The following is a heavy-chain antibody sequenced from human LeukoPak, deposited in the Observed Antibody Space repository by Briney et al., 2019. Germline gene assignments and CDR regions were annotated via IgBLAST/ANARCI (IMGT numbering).Heavy chain of an antibody. J-gene: IGHJ4*02. CDR3: ARDRLFDY. CDR1: GFTFSSYA. V-gene: IGHV3-30*04. CDR2: ISYDGSNK. Sequence: GGSLRLSCAASGFTFSSYAMHWVRQAPGKGLEWVAVISYDGSNKYYADSVKGRFTISRDNAKNTLYLQMNSLRAEDTAVYYCARDRLFDYWDQGTLVTVSS.